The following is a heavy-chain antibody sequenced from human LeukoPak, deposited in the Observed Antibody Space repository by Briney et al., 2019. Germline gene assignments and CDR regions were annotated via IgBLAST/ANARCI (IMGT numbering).Heavy chain of an antibody. CDR3: ARFGLLSFDY. V-gene: IGHV3-21*01. J-gene: IGHJ4*02. D-gene: IGHD3-3*01. CDR2: ISSSSSYI. CDR1: GFTFSAYA. Sequence: PGGSLRLSCAASGFTFSAYAMSWVRQAPGKGLEWVSSISSSSSYIYYADSVKGRFTISRDNAKNSLYLQMNSLRAEDTAVYYCARFGLLSFDYWGQGTLVTVSS.